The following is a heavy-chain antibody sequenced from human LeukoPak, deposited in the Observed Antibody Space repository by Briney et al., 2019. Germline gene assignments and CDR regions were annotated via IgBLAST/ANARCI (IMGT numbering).Heavy chain of an antibody. Sequence: GGSLRLSCAASGFTFSDCSMNWVRQAPGKGLEWVSYINTTSSGIHYADSVKGRFTISRDNAKNSLYLQMNSLRAEDTAVYYCAKDTGALFDYWGQGTLVTVSS. CDR1: GFTFSDCS. V-gene: IGHV3-48*04. J-gene: IGHJ4*02. CDR3: AKDTGALFDY. CDR2: INTTSSGI. D-gene: IGHD1-26*01.